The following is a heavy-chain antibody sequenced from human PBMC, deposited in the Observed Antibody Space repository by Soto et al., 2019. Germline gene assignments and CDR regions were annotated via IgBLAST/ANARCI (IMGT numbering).Heavy chain of an antibody. Sequence: QVQLVQSGAEVKKPGASVKVSCKASGYTFINYDINWVRQAAGQGLEWMGWMNPYSGNTDYAQKFQGRVTMTRDTSRSTAYMELSSLRSEDTAVYYGARRMSQCSGAGCYVVWFDPCGQGTLVTVSS. V-gene: IGHV1-8*01. CDR3: ARRMSQCSGAGCYVVWFDP. CDR1: GYTFINYD. D-gene: IGHD2-15*01. J-gene: IGHJ5*02. CDR2: MNPYSGNT.